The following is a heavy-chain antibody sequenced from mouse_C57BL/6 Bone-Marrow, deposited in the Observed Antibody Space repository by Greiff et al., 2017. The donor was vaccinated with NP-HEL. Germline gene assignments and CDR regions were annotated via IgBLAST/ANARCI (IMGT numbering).Heavy chain of an antibody. Sequence: QVQLQQPGAELVKPGASVKLSCKASGYTFTSYWMQWVKQRPGQGLEWIGEIDPSDSYTNYNQKFKGKATLTVDTSSSTAYMQLSSLTSEDSAVYYCARWPYDVFMDYWGQGTSVTVSS. CDR3: ARWPYDVFMDY. CDR1: GYTFTSYW. J-gene: IGHJ4*01. D-gene: IGHD2-12*01. V-gene: IGHV1-50*01. CDR2: IDPSDSYT.